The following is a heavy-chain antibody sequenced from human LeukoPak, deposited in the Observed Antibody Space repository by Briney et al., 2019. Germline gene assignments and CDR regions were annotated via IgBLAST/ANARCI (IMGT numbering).Heavy chain of an antibody. Sequence: GGSLRLSCVASGFTFSSYVMNWVRQAPGKGLEWLSYITSSDSTTHYADSVKGRFTISRDNAKNTLYLQMNSLRDEDTAVFYCARSRYDYIWGIDYWGQGTLVTISS. D-gene: IGHD3-16*01. CDR1: GFTFSSYV. V-gene: IGHV3-48*03. CDR3: ARSRYDYIWGIDY. J-gene: IGHJ4*02. CDR2: ITSSDSTT.